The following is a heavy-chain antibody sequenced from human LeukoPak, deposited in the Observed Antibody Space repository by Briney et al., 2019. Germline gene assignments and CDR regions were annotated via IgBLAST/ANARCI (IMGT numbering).Heavy chain of an antibody. CDR2: INRSGYT. CDR1: GGSFSNYC. J-gene: IGHJ4*02. V-gene: IGHV4-34*01. Sequence: SETLSLTCGGYGGSFSNYCWSWIRQPPGKGLEWIAEINRSGYTYYNSSLRSRVSVSADTSSNQFSLKLTSLTAADTAIYYCARSGLTTISYLDWGQGTLVTVSS. D-gene: IGHD4-11*01. CDR3: ARSGLTTISYLD.